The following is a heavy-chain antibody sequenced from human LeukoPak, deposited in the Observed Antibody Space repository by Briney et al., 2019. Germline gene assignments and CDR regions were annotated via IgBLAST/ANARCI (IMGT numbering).Heavy chain of an antibody. Sequence: ASVKVSCKASGYTFTSYDINWVRQATGQGLEWMGWMNPNSGNTGYAQKFQGRVTMTRNTSISTAYMELSSLRSEDTAVYYCARGKLFRYCSGGSCYQGSRYYYYYMDVWGKGTTVTISS. D-gene: IGHD2-15*01. V-gene: IGHV1-8*01. CDR1: GYTFTSYD. CDR3: ARGKLFRYCSGGSCYQGSRYYYYYMDV. J-gene: IGHJ6*03. CDR2: MNPNSGNT.